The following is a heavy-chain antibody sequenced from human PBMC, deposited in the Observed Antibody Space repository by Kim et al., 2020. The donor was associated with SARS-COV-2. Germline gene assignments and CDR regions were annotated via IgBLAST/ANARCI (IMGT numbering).Heavy chain of an antibody. CDR2: INHSGST. D-gene: IGHD3-22*01. J-gene: IGHJ3*02. CDR1: GGSFSGYY. V-gene: IGHV4-34*01. Sequence: SETLSLTCAVYGGSFSGYYWSWIRQPPGKGLEWIGEINHSGSTNYNPSLKSRVTISVDTSKNQFSLKLSSVTAADTAVYYCARTTNTYYDDSSGYYYVRSAFEIWGKGTMVTVSS. CDR3: ARTTNTYYDDSSGYYYVRSAFEI.